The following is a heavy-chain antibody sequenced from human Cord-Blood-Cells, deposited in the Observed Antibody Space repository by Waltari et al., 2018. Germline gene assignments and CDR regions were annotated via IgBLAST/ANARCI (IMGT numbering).Heavy chain of an antibody. CDR3: ARIRYSGSYYYYYGMDV. Sequence: QVQLQQWGAGLLKPSETLSLTCAVYGGSFSGYYWSWILQPPGKGLEWIGEINHSGSTNYNPSLKSRVTISVDTSKNQFSLKLSSVTAADTAVYYCARIRYSGSYYYYYGMDVWGQGTTVTVSS. D-gene: IGHD1-26*01. CDR2: INHSGST. V-gene: IGHV4-34*01. J-gene: IGHJ6*02. CDR1: GGSFSGYY.